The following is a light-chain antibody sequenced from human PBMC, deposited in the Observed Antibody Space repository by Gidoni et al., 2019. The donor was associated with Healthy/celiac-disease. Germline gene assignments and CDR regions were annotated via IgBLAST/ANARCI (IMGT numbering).Light chain of an antibody. V-gene: IGKV1-33*01. J-gene: IGKJ2*04. CDR2: DAS. CDR1: QDISNY. CDR3: QQYDNLPPVCS. Sequence: DIQMTQSPSSLSASVGDRVNITCQASQDISNYLNWYQQKPGKAPKRLIYDASKLETGVPSRLSGSGYGTDFTFTISSLQPEDIATYYCQQYDNLPPVCSFGQGTKLEIK.